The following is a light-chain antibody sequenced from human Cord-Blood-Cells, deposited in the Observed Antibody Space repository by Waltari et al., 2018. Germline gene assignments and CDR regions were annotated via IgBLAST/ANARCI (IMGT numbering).Light chain of an antibody. CDR2: DAS. CDR3: QPRSNWLT. J-gene: IGKJ3*01. V-gene: IGKV3-11*01. CDR1: QRVSSY. Sequence: EIVLTQSLATTSLPTGERAPLSCRASQRVSSYLAWDQQKPGQAPRLRIYDASNRATGIPARFSGSGSGTDFTLTISSLEPEDFAVYYCQPRSNWLTFGPGTKVDIK.